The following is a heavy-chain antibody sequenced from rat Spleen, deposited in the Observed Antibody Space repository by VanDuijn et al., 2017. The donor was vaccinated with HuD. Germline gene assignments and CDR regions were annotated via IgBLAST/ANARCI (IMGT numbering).Heavy chain of an antibody. D-gene: IGHD4-1*01. CDR3: TRDLDGDPWFAY. J-gene: IGHJ3*01. V-gene: IGHV2-19*01. CDR1: GFSLTAYS. Sequence: QVQLKESGPGLVQPSQTLSLTCTVSGFSLTAYSVHWVRQPPGTGMEWMGRIQSGGSTDNNSALKSRLSISRDNYNSQVFLKMNRLQTEDTAIYFWTRDLDGDPWFAYWGQGTLVTVSS. CDR2: IQSGGST.